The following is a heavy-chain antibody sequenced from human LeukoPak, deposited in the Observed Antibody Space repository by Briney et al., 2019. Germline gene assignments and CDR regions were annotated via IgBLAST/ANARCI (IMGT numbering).Heavy chain of an antibody. D-gene: IGHD6-19*01. CDR2: FDPEDGET. V-gene: IGHV1-24*01. CDR1: GYTLTELS. CDR3: ASGVESSGWYKNDY. Sequence: ASVKVSCKVSGYTLTELSMHWVRQAPGKGLEWMGGFDPEDGETIYAQKFQGRVTMTEDTSTDTAYMELSSLRSEDTAVYYCASGVESSGWYKNDYWGQGTLVTVSS. J-gene: IGHJ4*02.